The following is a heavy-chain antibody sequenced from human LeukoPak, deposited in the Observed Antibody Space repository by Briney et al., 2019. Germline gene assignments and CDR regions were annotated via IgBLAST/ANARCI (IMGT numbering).Heavy chain of an antibody. CDR3: AKEGSSYDFWSGSPSSY. CDR1: GFTFSSYA. Sequence: PGGSLRLSCAASGFTFSSYAMSWVRQAPGKGLEWVSAISGSGGSTYYADSVKGRFTISRDNSKNTLYLQMNSLRAEDTAVYYCAKEGSSYDFWSGSPSSYWGQGTLVTVSS. J-gene: IGHJ4*02. D-gene: IGHD3-3*01. V-gene: IGHV3-23*01. CDR2: ISGSGGST.